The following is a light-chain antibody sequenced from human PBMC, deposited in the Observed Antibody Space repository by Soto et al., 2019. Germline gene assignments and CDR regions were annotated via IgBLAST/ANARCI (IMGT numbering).Light chain of an antibody. CDR2: DDY. CDR1: SSDVGGYGY. V-gene: IGLV2-11*01. CDR3: CSYAGSSTFYV. J-gene: IGLJ1*01. Sequence: QSALTQPRSVSGSHGQSVTISCTGTSSDVGGYGYVSWYQQHPGKAPKLMIYDDYNRPSGVPDRFSGSKSGNTASLTISGLQAEDEAVYYCCSYAGSSTFYVFGTGTKLTVL.